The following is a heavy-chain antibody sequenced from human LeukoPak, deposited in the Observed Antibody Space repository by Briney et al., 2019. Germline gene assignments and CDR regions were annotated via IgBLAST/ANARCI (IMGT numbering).Heavy chain of an antibody. CDR3: VKDSGSYYFDY. D-gene: IGHD3-10*01. Sequence: GGSLRLSCAASGFPFSRYGMHWVRQAPGKGLEWVAFIRYDGNNKYYADSVKGRFTTSRDNSKNTLYLQMDSLRADDTAVYSCVKDSGSYYFDYWGQGALVTVSS. CDR1: GFPFSRYG. J-gene: IGHJ4*02. V-gene: IGHV3-30*02. CDR2: IRYDGNNK.